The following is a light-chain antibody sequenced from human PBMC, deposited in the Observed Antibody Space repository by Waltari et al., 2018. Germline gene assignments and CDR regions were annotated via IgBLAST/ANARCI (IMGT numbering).Light chain of an antibody. CDR1: EDIRND. J-gene: IGKJ4*01. CDR2: AAS. CDR3: LQDYIFPLT. V-gene: IGKV1-6*01. Sequence: AIQMTQSPTSLSASVGDIVTIPCRASEDIRNDLGWYQQKPGKAPRLLIFAASTLQSGVPSRFSGSGSGTDFTLTISSLQPEDFATYFCLQDYIFPLTFGGGTTVEI.